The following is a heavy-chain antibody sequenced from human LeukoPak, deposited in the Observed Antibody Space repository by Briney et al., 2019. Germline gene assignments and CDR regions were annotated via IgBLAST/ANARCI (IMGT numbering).Heavy chain of an antibody. J-gene: IGHJ3*02. CDR1: GGSISSYF. CDR3: ATERPSVRGVIHDAFDI. V-gene: IGHV4-59*01. D-gene: IGHD3-10*01. Sequence: SETLSLTCAVSGGSISSYFWSWIRQPPGKGLEWIGYIYYSGSTNYNPSLKSRVTISVDTSKNQFSLKLTSVTAADTAVYYCATERPSVRGVIHDAFDIWGQGTMVTVSS. CDR2: IYYSGST.